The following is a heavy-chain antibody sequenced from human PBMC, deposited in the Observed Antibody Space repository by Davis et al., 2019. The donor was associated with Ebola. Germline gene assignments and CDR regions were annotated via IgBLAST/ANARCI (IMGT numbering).Heavy chain of an antibody. V-gene: IGHV3-53*01. D-gene: IGHD6-6*01. Sequence: GESLKISCAASGIIVSSNHMSWVRQAPGKGLEWVSTFYSRDAIYYADSVKGRFTISRDNSKNTVLLQMSSLRAEDTAIYYCARDLGSSTDYWGQGTLVTVSS. CDR1: GIIVSSNH. J-gene: IGHJ4*02. CDR2: FYSRDAI. CDR3: ARDLGSSTDY.